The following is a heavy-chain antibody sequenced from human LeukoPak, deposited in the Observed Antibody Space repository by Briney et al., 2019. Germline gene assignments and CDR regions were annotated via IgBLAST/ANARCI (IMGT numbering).Heavy chain of an antibody. J-gene: IGHJ3*02. CDR2: IYPGDSDT. CDR1: GYSFTSYW. V-gene: IGHV5-51*01. Sequence: PGESLKISCKGPGYSFTSYWIGWVRQMPGKGLEWMGIIYPGDSDTRYSPSFQGQVTISVDKSISTAYLQWSSLKASDTAMYYCARSKVDTAMVVAFDIWGQGTMVTVSS. CDR3: ARSKVDTAMVVAFDI. D-gene: IGHD5-18*01.